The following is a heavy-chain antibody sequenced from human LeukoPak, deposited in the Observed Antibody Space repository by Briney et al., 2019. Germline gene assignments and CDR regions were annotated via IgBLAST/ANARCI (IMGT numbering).Heavy chain of an antibody. CDR3: ARGENDILTGLFPPIDY. CDR1: VGSFSSYS. J-gene: IGHJ4*02. Sequence: SETLSLTCTVSVGSFSSYSWHCIRQPPGIGLVWIGYIYNSGSTNYNPSLKSRVTISVDRPKNQFSLKLSSVTAADTAVYYCARGENDILTGLFPPIDYWGQGTLVTVSS. V-gene: IGHV4-59*01. D-gene: IGHD3-9*01. CDR2: IYNSGST.